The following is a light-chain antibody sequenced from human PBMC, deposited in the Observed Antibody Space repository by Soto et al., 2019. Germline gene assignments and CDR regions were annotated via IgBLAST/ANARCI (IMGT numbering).Light chain of an antibody. CDR3: MQGTHWPPYT. Sequence: DVVMTQSPLSLPVTLGHPASISCRSSQSLLYSDGNTDLNWFHQRPGQSPRRLIYKVSNRDSGVPDRYSGSGSGTDFTLKISRVEAEDVGVYYCMQGTHWPPYTFGQGTKVEIK. J-gene: IGKJ2*01. CDR1: QSLLYSDGNTD. CDR2: KVS. V-gene: IGKV2-30*01.